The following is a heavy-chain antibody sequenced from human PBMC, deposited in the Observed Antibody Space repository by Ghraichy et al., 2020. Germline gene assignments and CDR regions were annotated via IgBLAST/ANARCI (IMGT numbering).Heavy chain of an antibody. D-gene: IGHD5-12*01. CDR1: EFTFRNSW. CDR3: ARGSGYIIKN. Sequence: GGSLRLSCAASEFTFRNSWMHWVRQAPGKGLEWVAVINQDGNYKQYVDSVKGRFTISRDNAKNSLYLQMDSLRVEDTGVYYCARGSGYIIKNWGQGTLVTVSS. J-gene: IGHJ4*02. CDR2: INQDGNYK. V-gene: IGHV3-7*01.